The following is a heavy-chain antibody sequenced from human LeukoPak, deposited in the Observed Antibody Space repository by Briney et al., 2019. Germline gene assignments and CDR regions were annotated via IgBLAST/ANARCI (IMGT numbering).Heavy chain of an antibody. J-gene: IGHJ4*02. CDR2: IYYSGST. Sequence: PSETLSLTCTVSGGSISSSSYYWGWIRQPPGKGLEWIGSIYYSGSTYYNPSLKSRVTISVDTSKNQFSLKLSSVTAADTAVYYCARDIVATIGYFDYWGQGTLVTVSS. V-gene: IGHV4-39*07. D-gene: IGHD5-12*01. CDR3: ARDIVATIGYFDY. CDR1: GGSISSSSYY.